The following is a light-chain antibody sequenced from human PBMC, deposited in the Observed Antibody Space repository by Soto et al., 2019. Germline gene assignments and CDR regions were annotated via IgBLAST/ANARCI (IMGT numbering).Light chain of an antibody. J-gene: IGLJ2*01. CDR1: SSDVGGYNY. CDR2: DVS. CDR3: SSYTSSSTVV. V-gene: IGLV2-14*01. Sequence: ALTQPASVSGSPGQSITISCTGTSSDVGGYNYVSWYQQYPGKAPKVMIYDVSNRPSGVSNRFSGSKSGNTASLTISGLQAEDEADYYCSSYTSSSTVVFGGGTQLTVL.